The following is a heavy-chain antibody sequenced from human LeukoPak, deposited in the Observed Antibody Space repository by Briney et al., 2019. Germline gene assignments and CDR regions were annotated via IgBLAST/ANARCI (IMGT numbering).Heavy chain of an antibody. Sequence: SETLSLTCTVSGGSICSYYWSWIRQPPGKGLEWIGYIYYSGSTNYNPSLKSRVTISVDTSKNQFSLKLSSVTAADTAVYYCARDPTRSGLDYWGQGTLVTVSS. J-gene: IGHJ4*02. V-gene: IGHV4-59*01. CDR3: ARDPTRSGLDY. D-gene: IGHD4-11*01. CDR1: GGSICSYY. CDR2: IYYSGST.